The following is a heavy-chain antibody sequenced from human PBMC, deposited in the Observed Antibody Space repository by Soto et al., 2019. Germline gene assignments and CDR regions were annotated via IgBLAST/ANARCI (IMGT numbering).Heavy chain of an antibody. V-gene: IGHV3-53*01. Sequence: GGSLRLSCAASGFTVSSNYMSWVRQAPGKGLERVSVIYSGGDTYFADSVKGRFTISRDNSKNTLYLQMNSLRAEDTAVYYCARNYYDSGGGFDYWGQGTLVTVSS. CDR2: IYSGGDT. CDR1: GFTVSSNY. D-gene: IGHD3-22*01. CDR3: ARNYYDSGGGFDY. J-gene: IGHJ4*02.